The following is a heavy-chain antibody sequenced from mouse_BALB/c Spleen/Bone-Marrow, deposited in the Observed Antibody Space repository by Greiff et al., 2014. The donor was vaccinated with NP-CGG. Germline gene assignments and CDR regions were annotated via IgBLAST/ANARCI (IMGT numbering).Heavy chain of an antibody. J-gene: IGHJ3*01. CDR2: IYPGSGST. CDR3: TSLRLPY. D-gene: IGHD1-2*01. CDR1: GYTFTSYW. Sequence: KQSGSELVRPGASVKLSCKASGYTFTSYWMHWVKQRPGQDLEWIGNIYPGSGSTNYDEKFKSKATLTVDTSSSTAYMQLSSLTSEDSAVYYCTSLRLPYGGQGTLVTVSA. V-gene: IGHV1S22*01.